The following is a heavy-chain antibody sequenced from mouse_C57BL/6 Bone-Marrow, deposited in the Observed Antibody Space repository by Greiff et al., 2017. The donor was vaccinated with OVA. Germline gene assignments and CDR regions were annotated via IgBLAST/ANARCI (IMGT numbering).Heavy chain of an antibody. CDR2: IYPRSGNT. Sequence: QVQLQQSGAELARPGASVKLSCTASGYTFTSYGISWVQQRTGQGLEWIGEIYPRSGNTYYNEKFKGKATLTADKSSSTAYMKLRSLTSEDSAVYFCARGDGSSYDWYFDVWGTGTTVTVSS. CDR1: GYTFTSYG. D-gene: IGHD1-1*01. J-gene: IGHJ1*03. CDR3: ARGDGSSYDWYFDV. V-gene: IGHV1-81*01.